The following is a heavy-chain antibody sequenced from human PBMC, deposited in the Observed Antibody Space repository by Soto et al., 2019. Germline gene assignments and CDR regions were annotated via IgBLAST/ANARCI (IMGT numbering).Heavy chain of an antibody. CDR1: GGSISSYY. D-gene: IGHD3-3*01. Sequence: SETLSLTCTVSGGSISSYYWSWIRQPPGKGLEWIGYIYYSGSTNYNPSLKSRVTISVDTSKNQFSLKLSSVTAADTAVYYCARLYDFRAYYFAYWGQGTLVTVSS. CDR2: IYYSGST. J-gene: IGHJ4*02. V-gene: IGHV4-59*01. CDR3: ARLYDFRAYYFAY.